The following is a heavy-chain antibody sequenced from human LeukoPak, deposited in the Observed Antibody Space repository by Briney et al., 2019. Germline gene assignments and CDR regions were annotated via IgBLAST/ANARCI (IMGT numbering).Heavy chain of an antibody. CDR2: MNPNSGNT. V-gene: IGHV1-8*01. J-gene: IGHJ4*02. CDR3: ARAQIGASSSWYYPWGD. Sequence: GASVKVSCKASGYAFTSYDINWVRQATGQGLEWMGWMNPNSGNTGYAQKFQGRVTMTRNTSISTAYMELSSLRSEDTAVYYCARAQIGASSSWYYPWGDWGQGTLVTVSS. D-gene: IGHD6-13*01. CDR1: GYAFTSYD.